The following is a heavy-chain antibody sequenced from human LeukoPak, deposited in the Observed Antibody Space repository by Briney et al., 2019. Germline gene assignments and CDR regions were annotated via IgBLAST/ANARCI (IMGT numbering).Heavy chain of an antibody. D-gene: IGHD6-19*01. Sequence: PSETLSLTCTVSGGSVSGGSYRWTWIRQPPGKALEWIGYIYYSGTTNYNPSLKSRVTISVDTSKNQFSLKLSSVTAADTAVYYCARLRYSSGQDYWGQGTLVTVSS. CDR1: GGSVSGGSYR. CDR3: ARLRYSSGQDY. CDR2: IYYSGTT. V-gene: IGHV4-61*01. J-gene: IGHJ4*02.